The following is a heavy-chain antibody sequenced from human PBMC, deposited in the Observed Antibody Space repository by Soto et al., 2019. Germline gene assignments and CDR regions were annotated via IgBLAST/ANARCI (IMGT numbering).Heavy chain of an antibody. CDR3: ARVPNYGDYDTVVDY. J-gene: IGHJ4*02. Sequence: PSETLSLTCTVSGGSISSGYYYWSWIRQPPGKGLEWIGYIYYSGSTYYNPSLKSRVTISVDTSKNQFSLKLSSVTAADTAVYYCARVPNYGDYDTVVDYWGQGTLVTVSS. D-gene: IGHD4-17*01. V-gene: IGHV4-30-4*01. CDR2: IYYSGST. CDR1: GGSISSGYYY.